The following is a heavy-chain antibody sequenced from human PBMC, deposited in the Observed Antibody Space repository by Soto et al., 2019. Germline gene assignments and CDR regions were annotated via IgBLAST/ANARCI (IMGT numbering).Heavy chain of an antibody. CDR2: INQDGSDK. CDR3: AMSWRHTWDS. J-gene: IGHJ5*02. CDR1: GLTFGSHW. D-gene: IGHD1-26*01. Sequence: EAQVVESGGGLVQPGGSLRLSCAASGLTFGSHWMTWVRQVPGKGLEWVANINQDGSDKYYVDSVKGRFTSSRDNAKNSLYLQMNSLRVEDTAVFYCAMSWRHTWDSWGQGTRVTVSS. V-gene: IGHV3-7*01.